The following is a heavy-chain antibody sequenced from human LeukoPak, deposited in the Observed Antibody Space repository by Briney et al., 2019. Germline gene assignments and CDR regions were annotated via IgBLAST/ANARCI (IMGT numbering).Heavy chain of an antibody. Sequence: ASVTVSCTASGGTFSSYAISWVRQAPGQGLEWMGGIIPIFGTANYAQKFQGRVTITADESTSTAYMELSSLRSEDTAVYYCARVPGTTGNWFDPWGQGTLVTVSS. D-gene: IGHD1-1*01. CDR2: IIPIFGTA. CDR3: ARVPGTTGNWFDP. V-gene: IGHV1-69*13. CDR1: GGTFSSYA. J-gene: IGHJ5*02.